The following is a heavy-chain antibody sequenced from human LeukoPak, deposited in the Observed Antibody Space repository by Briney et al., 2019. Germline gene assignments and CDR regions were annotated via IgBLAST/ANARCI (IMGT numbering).Heavy chain of an antibody. CDR3: AIDILSADAFEI. Sequence: ASVKVSCKASGYTFNSYGISWVRQAPGQGLEWMGLISAHNSNTNYAQKLQGRVTMTTDTFTSTAYMELRSLRSDDTAVYYCAIDILSADAFEIWGQGTMVTVSS. CDR2: ISAHNSNT. CDR1: GYTFNSYG. D-gene: IGHD3-9*01. V-gene: IGHV1-18*01. J-gene: IGHJ3*02.